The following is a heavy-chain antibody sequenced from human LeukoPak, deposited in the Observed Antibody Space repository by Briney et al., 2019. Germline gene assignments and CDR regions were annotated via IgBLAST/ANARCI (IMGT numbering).Heavy chain of an antibody. Sequence: SETLSLTCAVYGGSFSGYYWSWIRQPPGKGLEWIGYISYSGNTNYNPSFKSRVTISVDTSNNQFSLKLSSVTAADTAVYYCARYVWGSYPTFEDYWGQGTLVTVSS. CDR3: ARYVWGSYPTFEDY. CDR2: ISYSGNT. CDR1: GGSFSGYY. V-gene: IGHV4-59*01. D-gene: IGHD3-16*02. J-gene: IGHJ4*02.